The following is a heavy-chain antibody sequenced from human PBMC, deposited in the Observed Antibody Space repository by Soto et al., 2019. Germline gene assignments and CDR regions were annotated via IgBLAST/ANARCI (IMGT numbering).Heavy chain of an antibody. Sequence: QLQLQESGPGLVKPSETLSLTCTVSGGSVSSTSYYWVWIRQPPGKGLEWIGSVYYSGSTYYNPSLHSRVTIXXDXSXXQFALKLNSVTAADTAVYYCARHGKFSGSYPGVAYWGQGTLVTVSS. CDR3: ARHGKFSGSYPGVAY. D-gene: IGHD1-26*01. J-gene: IGHJ4*02. V-gene: IGHV4-39*01. CDR1: GGSVSSTSYY. CDR2: VYYSGST.